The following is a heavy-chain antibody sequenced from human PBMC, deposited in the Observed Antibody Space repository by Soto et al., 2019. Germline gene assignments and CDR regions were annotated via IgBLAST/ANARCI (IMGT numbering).Heavy chain of an antibody. Sequence: SETLSLTCTVSGASISRYYWSWIRQSPGKGLEWIGYLYNTGSTIYNPSLKSRVTISADTSKNQFSLKLNSVTAADTAVYYCARMNYYDTSGYPFDYWGHGTLVTVSS. CDR1: GASISRYY. CDR2: LYNTGST. V-gene: IGHV4-59*01. D-gene: IGHD3-22*01. CDR3: ARMNYYDTSGYPFDY. J-gene: IGHJ4*01.